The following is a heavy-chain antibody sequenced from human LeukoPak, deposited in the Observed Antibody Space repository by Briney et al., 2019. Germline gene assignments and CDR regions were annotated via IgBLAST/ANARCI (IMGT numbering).Heavy chain of an antibody. Sequence: SETLSLTCIVSGGSISSSRDYWAWIRQPPGKGLEWIANIYYSGSTYYSPSLKSRVIISVDTSKNRFSLKLSSVTAADTAVYYCARDGYGGNWGFDYWGQGTLVTVSS. CDR3: ARDGYGGNWGFDY. CDR2: IYYSGST. V-gene: IGHV4-39*07. J-gene: IGHJ4*02. D-gene: IGHD4-23*01. CDR1: GGSISSSRDY.